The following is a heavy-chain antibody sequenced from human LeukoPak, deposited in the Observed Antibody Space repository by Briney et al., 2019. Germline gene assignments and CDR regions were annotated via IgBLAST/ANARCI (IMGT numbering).Heavy chain of an antibody. CDR2: INPNGGGT. J-gene: IGHJ3*02. CDR1: GYTFTGYY. CDR3: ARIRDGYNDAYDI. D-gene: IGHD5-24*01. Sequence: ASVKVSCKASGYTFTGYYMHWVRQAPGQGLEWMGWINPNGGGTNYAQNFQGRVTMTSDTSARTVYMELSSLRSEDTAIYYCARIRDGYNDAYDIWGQGTVVTVPS. V-gene: IGHV1-2*02.